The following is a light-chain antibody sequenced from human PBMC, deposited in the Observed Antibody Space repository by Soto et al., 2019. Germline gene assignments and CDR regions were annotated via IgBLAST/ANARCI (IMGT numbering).Light chain of an antibody. J-gene: IGKJ1*01. CDR1: QSISSW. CDR2: DAS. CDR3: QQYNNWPLM. V-gene: IGKV1-5*01. Sequence: DIQMTQSPSTLSASVVDRVTITCRASQSISSWLAWYQQKPGKAPKLLIYDASSLESGVPSRFSGSGSGTEFTLTISSLQSEDFAVYYCQQYNNWPLMFGQGTKVDIK.